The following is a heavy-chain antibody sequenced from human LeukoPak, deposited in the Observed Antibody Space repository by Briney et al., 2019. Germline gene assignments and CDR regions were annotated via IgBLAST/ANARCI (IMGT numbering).Heavy chain of an antibody. CDR3: ARGTYGSSWQMEHFDY. Sequence: PSETLSLTCTVSGGSISSYYWSWIRQPAGKGLEWIGRIYTSGSTNYNPSLKSRVTISVDKSKNQFSLKLSSVTAADTAVYYCARGTYGSSWQMEHFDYWGQGTLVTVSS. V-gene: IGHV4-4*07. J-gene: IGHJ4*02. D-gene: IGHD6-13*01. CDR1: GGSISSYY. CDR2: IYTSGST.